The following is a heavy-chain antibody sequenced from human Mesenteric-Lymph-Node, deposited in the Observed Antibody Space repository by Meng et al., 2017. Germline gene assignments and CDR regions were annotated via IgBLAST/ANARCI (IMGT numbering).Heavy chain of an antibody. J-gene: IGHJ4*02. CDR2: ISSSSSYI. CDR3: AAQHFDY. CDR1: GFTFSTYA. V-gene: IGHV3-21*01. Sequence: LTCAASGFTFSTYAMSWVRQGPGKGLEWVSSISSSSSYIYYADSVKGRFTISRDNAKNSLYLQMNSLRAEDTAVYYCAAQHFDYWGQGTRVTVSS.